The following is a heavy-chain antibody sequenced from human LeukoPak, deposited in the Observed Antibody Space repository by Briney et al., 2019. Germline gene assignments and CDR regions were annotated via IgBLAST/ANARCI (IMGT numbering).Heavy chain of an antibody. Sequence: ASVKVSCKASGYTFTSYDINWVRQATGQGLEWMGWMNPNSGNTGYAQKFQDRVTMTRNTSISTAYMELSSLRSEDTAVYYCARIGGYDFWSGYYYYYYGMDVWGQGTTVTVSS. J-gene: IGHJ6*02. CDR2: MNPNSGNT. CDR1: GYTFTSYD. D-gene: IGHD3-3*01. CDR3: ARIGGYDFWSGYYYYYYGMDV. V-gene: IGHV1-8*01.